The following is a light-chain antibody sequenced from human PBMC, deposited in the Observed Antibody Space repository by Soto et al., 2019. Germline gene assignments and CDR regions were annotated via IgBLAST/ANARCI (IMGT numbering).Light chain of an antibody. Sequence: QSALTQPASVSGSPGQSITISCIGTSSDIGSSNLVSWYQQHPGKAPKLMIYEGGKRPSGASNRFFGSKSGNTASLTISGLQAEDEGDYYCCSYVDSIAYVFGSGTKLTVL. CDR2: EGG. V-gene: IGLV2-23*01. CDR3: CSYVDSIAYV. CDR1: SSDIGSSNL. J-gene: IGLJ1*01.